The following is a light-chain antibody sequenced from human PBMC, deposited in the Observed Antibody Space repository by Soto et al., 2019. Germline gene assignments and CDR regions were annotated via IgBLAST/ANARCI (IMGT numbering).Light chain of an antibody. CDR2: GAS. V-gene: IGKV3-15*01. J-gene: IGKJ4*01. CDR1: QSVSST. CDR3: QQYNNWPPLT. Sequence: EIVMTQSPATLSVSPGERATLSCRASQSVSSTLDWYQQKPGQAPRLLIYGASTRATGIPARFSGSGSGTEFTLTINSLQSEDFAIYYCQQYNNWPPLTFGGGTKVEIK.